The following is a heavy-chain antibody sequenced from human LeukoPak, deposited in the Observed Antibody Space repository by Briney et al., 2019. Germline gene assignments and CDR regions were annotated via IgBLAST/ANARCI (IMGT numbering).Heavy chain of an antibody. CDR3: VRTYYYDSSGYYAYFDF. CDR2: INSVGSGI. Sequence: PGGSLRLSCAASGFTFSSYWMHGVRHGPGKGLEWVSRINSVGSGITYADSVKGRFTISRDNAKDTLYLQMNSLRAEDTAVYYCVRTYYYDSSGYYAYFDFWGQGTLVTVSS. D-gene: IGHD3-22*01. V-gene: IGHV3-74*01. J-gene: IGHJ4*02. CDR1: GFTFSSYW.